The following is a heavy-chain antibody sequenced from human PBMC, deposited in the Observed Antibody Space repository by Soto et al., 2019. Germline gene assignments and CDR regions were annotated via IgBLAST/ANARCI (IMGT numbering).Heavy chain of an antibody. J-gene: IGHJ4*02. Sequence: SETLSLTCAVYGGSFSGYYWSWIRQPPGKGLEWIGEINHSGSTNYNPSLKSRVTISVDTSKNQFSLKLSSVTAADTAVYYCARGGYYDSSGLTPRGVFDYWGQGTLVTVSS. V-gene: IGHV4-34*01. D-gene: IGHD3-22*01. CDR2: INHSGST. CDR1: GGSFSGYY. CDR3: ARGGYYDSSGLTPRGVFDY.